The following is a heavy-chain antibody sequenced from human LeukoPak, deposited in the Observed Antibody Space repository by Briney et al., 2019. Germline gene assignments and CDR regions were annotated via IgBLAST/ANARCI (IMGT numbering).Heavy chain of an antibody. Sequence: PGGSLRLSCAASGFTFSSYWMHWVRQAPGKGLVWVSRINSDGSSTNYADSVKGRFTISRDNAKNPLYLQVKSLRAEDTAVYYCARGPSGWGSLDSWGQGTLVTVSS. J-gene: IGHJ4*02. CDR2: INSDGSST. CDR3: ARGPSGWGSLDS. V-gene: IGHV3-74*01. D-gene: IGHD7-27*01. CDR1: GFTFSSYW.